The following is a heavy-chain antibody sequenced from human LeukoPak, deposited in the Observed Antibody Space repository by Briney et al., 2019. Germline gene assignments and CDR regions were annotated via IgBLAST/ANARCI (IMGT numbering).Heavy chain of an antibody. CDR1: GGSINSSSYC. Sequence: KPSEXLSLTCTVSGGSINSSSYCWGWIRQPPGKGLEWIGSFYCSGSTYYNPSLKSRFTISVDTSKNKFYLKLSSVTAADTAVYYCARLRSPVTILYYFDSWGQGTLVTVSS. CDR3: ARLRSPVTILYYFDS. D-gene: IGHD4-17*01. V-gene: IGHV4-39*01. J-gene: IGHJ4*02. CDR2: FYCSGST.